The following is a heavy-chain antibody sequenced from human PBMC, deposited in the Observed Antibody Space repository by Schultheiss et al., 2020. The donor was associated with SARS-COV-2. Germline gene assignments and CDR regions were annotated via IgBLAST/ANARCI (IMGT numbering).Heavy chain of an antibody. CDR2: IYSGGST. J-gene: IGHJ4*02. CDR3: AKGPSRDGYSYYFDY. V-gene: IGHV3-53*05. CDR1: GFTVSSNY. D-gene: IGHD5-24*01. Sequence: GGSLRLSCAASGFTVSSNYMSWVRQAPGKGLEWVSVIYSGGSTYYADSVKGRFTISRDNSKNTLYLQMNSLRAEDTAVYYCAKGPSRDGYSYYFDYWGQGTLVTVSS.